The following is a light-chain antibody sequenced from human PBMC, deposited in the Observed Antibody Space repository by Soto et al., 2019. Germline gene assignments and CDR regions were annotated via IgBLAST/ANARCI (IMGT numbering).Light chain of an antibody. CDR2: GAS. Sequence: EVVLTQSPGTLSLSPGERVTLSCRPSQSINSNYLAWYQQKPGQAPRLLIYGASRRATGIPDRFSGSGSGTDFTLTISRLEPEDSAVYYCQHYGSSPSFGGGTKVEIK. CDR1: QSINSNY. CDR3: QHYGSSPS. J-gene: IGKJ4*01. V-gene: IGKV3-20*01.